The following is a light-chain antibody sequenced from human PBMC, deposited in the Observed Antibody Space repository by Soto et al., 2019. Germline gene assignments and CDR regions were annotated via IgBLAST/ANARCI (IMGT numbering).Light chain of an antibody. V-gene: IGKV1-9*01. CDR2: DAS. Sequence: DIEMTQSPSFLSASGGDRFTMXXRASQGISSYLAWYQQKPGKAPKXVIYDASTLQSGVPSRFSGSGSGTEFTLTISSLQPEDFATYYCQQRSSYPITFGQGTRLEIK. CDR1: QGISSY. J-gene: IGKJ5*01. CDR3: QQRSSYPIT.